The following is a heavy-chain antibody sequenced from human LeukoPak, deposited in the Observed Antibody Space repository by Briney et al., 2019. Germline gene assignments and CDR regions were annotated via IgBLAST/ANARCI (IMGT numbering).Heavy chain of an antibody. Sequence: EASVKVSCKASGYTFTSYDINWVRQATGQGLEWMGWMNPNSGNTGYAQKFQGRVTMTRNTSISTAYMELSSLRSEDTAVYYCARDLSSSYYYYGMDVWGQGTTVTVSS. D-gene: IGHD6-13*01. J-gene: IGHJ6*02. CDR1: GYTFTSYD. CDR3: ARDLSSSYYYYGMDV. CDR2: MNPNSGNT. V-gene: IGHV1-8*01.